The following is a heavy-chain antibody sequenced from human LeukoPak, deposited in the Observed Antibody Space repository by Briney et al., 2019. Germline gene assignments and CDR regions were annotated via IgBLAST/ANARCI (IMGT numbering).Heavy chain of an antibody. D-gene: IGHD2-2*01. CDR3: ARDRDIVVVPAAMVYYYYYGMDV. CDR1: GFTFSSYS. V-gene: IGHV3-21*01. Sequence: PGGSLRLSCAASGFTFSSYSMNWVRQAPGKGLEWVSSISSSSYIYYADSVKGRFTISRDNAKNSLYLQMNSLRAEDTAVYYCARDRDIVVVPAAMVYYYYYGMDVWGQGTTVTVSS. J-gene: IGHJ6*02. CDR2: ISSSSYI.